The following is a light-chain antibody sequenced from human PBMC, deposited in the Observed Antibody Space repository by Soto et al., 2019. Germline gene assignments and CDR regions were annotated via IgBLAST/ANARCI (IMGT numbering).Light chain of an antibody. CDR1: SGDIGGYNY. CDR2: EVS. Sequence: QSALTQPASVSGSPGQSITISCTGTSGDIGGYNYVSWYQHHPGKAPKLMIYEVSNRPSGVSNRFSGSKSGNTASLTISGLQAEDEADYYCSSYTIINTPHVVFGGGTKLTVL. J-gene: IGLJ2*01. V-gene: IGLV2-14*01. CDR3: SSYTIINTPHVV.